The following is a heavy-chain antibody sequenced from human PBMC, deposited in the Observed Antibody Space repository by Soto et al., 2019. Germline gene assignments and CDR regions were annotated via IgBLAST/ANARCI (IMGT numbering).Heavy chain of an antibody. J-gene: IGHJ3*02. CDR1: GGSISSGGYY. Sequence: SETLSLTCTVSGGSISSGGYYWSWIRQHPGKGLEWIGYIYYSGSTYYNPSLKSRVTISVDTSKNQFSLKLSSVTAADTAVYYCASGSGSSYAFDIWGQGTMVTVSS. V-gene: IGHV4-31*03. D-gene: IGHD2-2*01. CDR3: ASGSGSSYAFDI. CDR2: IYYSGST.